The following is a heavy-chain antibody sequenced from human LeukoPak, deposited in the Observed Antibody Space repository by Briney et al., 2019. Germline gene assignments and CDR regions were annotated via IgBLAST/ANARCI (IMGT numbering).Heavy chain of an antibody. D-gene: IGHD3-10*01. J-gene: IGHJ5*02. CDR1: GFTFSSYW. Sequence: GGSLRLSCAASGFTFSSYWMSWVRQAPGKGLEWVANIKQDGSEKYYVDSVKGRFTISRDNAKNSLYLQMNSLRAEDTAVYYCARSLTMVRGVIRRAPTRWFDPWGQGTLVTVSS. CDR2: IKQDGSEK. CDR3: ARSLTMVRGVIRRAPTRWFDP. V-gene: IGHV3-7*01.